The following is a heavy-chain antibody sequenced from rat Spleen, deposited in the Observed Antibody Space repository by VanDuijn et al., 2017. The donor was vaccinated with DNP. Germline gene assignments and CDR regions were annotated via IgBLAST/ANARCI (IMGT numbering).Heavy chain of an antibody. Sequence: QVQLKESGPGLVQPSQTLSLTCTVSGFSLTTNGVSWVRQPPGKGLGWIAAISSGGKTYFNSALKSRLSISRDTSKSQVFLGMNSLQTEDTAIYFCTREREPSDNPYYFDYWGQGVMVTVSS. V-gene: IGHV2S12*01. D-gene: IGHD3-4*01. CDR2: ISSGGKT. CDR3: TREREPSDNPYYFDY. J-gene: IGHJ2*01. CDR1: GFSLTTNG.